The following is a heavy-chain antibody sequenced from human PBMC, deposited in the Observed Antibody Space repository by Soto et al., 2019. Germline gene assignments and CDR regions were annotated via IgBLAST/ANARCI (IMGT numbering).Heavy chain of an antibody. Sequence: GGSLRLSCAASGFTFSSYGMHWVRQAPGKGLEWVAVISYDGSNKYYADSVKGRFTISRDNSKNTLYLQMNSLRAEDTAVYYCWSRGYFDWLLFDYWGQGTLVTVSS. CDR2: ISYDGSNK. CDR3: WSRGYFDWLLFDY. D-gene: IGHD3-9*01. V-gene: IGHV3-30*03. CDR1: GFTFSSYG. J-gene: IGHJ4*02.